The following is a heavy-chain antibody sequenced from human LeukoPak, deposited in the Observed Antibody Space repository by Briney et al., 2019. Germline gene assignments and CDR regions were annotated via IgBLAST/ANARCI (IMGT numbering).Heavy chain of an antibody. V-gene: IGHV4-34*01. CDR1: GGSFSGYY. CDR3: ARSAMVRGVILY. D-gene: IGHD3-10*01. Sequence: SETLSLTCAVYGGSFSGYYWSWIRRPPGKGLEWVGEINHSGSTNYNPSLKSRVTISVDTSKNQFSLKLSSVTAADTAVYYCARSAMVRGVILYWGQGTLVTVSS. J-gene: IGHJ4*02. CDR2: INHSGST.